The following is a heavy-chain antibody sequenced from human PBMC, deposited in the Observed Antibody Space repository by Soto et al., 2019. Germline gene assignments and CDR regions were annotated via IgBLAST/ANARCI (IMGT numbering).Heavy chain of an antibody. CDR2: VYHTGNA. J-gene: IGHJ6*04. CDR1: GGSITTAGYS. Sequence: SETLSLTCTVSGGSITTAGYSWSWIRQPPGKALEWIGYVYHTGNAYPKPSLKSRVTISLDRSKNQFSLKMTSVTAADTALYYCASRPFYYYGLGVWDKVTTVTVSS. CDR3: ASRPFYYYGLGV. V-gene: IGHV4-30-2*01.